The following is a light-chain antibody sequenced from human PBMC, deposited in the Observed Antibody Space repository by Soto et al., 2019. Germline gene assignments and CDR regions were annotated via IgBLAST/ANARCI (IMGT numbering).Light chain of an antibody. Sequence: QSALTQPRSVSASPGQSVTISCTGTSSDVGNYDYVSWYQQYPGETPKLMIHDVSQRPSGVPDRFSGSKFGNTASLTISGLQAEDEADYYCCSYAGRYTFYVFGTGTKLTVL. CDR2: DVS. V-gene: IGLV2-11*01. CDR3: CSYAGRYTFYV. CDR1: SSDVGNYDY. J-gene: IGLJ1*01.